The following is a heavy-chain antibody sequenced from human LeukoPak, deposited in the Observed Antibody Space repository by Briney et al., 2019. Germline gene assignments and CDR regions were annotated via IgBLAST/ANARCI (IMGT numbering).Heavy chain of an antibody. Sequence: PGGSLRPSCTASGFTFSSYGIHWVRQAPGKGLEWVSFVRYDGKNQYYADSVKGRFTVSRDNSKKTVSLQMHSLRREDTAVYYCVKDLLQWYKFDSWGQGTLVIVSS. CDR2: VRYDGKNQ. J-gene: IGHJ4*02. V-gene: IGHV3-30*02. D-gene: IGHD4-23*01. CDR3: VKDLLQWYKFDS. CDR1: GFTFSSYG.